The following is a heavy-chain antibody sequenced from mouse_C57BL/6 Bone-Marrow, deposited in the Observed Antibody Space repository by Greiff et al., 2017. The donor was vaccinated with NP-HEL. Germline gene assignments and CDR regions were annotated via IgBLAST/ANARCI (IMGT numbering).Heavy chain of an antibody. D-gene: IGHD2-2*01. J-gene: IGHJ2*01. CDR2: ISYSGSS. V-gene: IGHV3-8*01. CDR3: ARFQWLKDYFDY. CDR1: GYSITSDY. Sequence: EVKLMESGPGLAKPSQPLSLTCSVTGYSITSDYWNWIRKFPGNKLEYMGYISYSGSSYYNPSLKSRISITRDTSKNQYYLQLNSVTTEDTATDYCARFQWLKDYFDYWGQGTTLTVSS.